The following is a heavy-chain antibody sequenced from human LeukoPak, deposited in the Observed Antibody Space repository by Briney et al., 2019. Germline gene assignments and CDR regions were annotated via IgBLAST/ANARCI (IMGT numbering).Heavy chain of an antibody. J-gene: IGHJ4*02. D-gene: IGHD3-22*01. V-gene: IGHV3-30*02. CDR3: ATPASYDSSGPLDY. CDR2: IRYDGSNK. CDR1: GFTFSSYG. Sequence: GVSLGLSCAASGFTFSSYGMHWVRQAPGKGLEWVAFIRYDGSNKYYADSVKGRFTISRDNSKNTLYLQMNSLRAEDTAVYYCATPASYDSSGPLDYWGQGTLVTVSS.